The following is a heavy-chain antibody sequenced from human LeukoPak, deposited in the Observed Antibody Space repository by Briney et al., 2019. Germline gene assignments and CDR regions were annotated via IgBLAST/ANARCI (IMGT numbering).Heavy chain of an antibody. D-gene: IGHD5-18*01. V-gene: IGHV4-59*01. CDR3: ARAPARYSYGGVDAFDI. Sequence: SETLSLTCAVSGGSISSYYWSCIRQPPGKGLEWIGYIYYSGSTNYNPSLKSRVTISVDTSKNQFSLKLSSVTAADTAVYYCARAPARYSYGGVDAFDIWGQGTMVTVSS. CDR2: IYYSGST. CDR1: GGSISSYY. J-gene: IGHJ3*02.